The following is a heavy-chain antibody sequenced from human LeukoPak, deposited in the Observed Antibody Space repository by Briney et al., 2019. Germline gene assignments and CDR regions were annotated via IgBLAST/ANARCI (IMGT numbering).Heavy chain of an antibody. CDR2: IYYSGST. J-gene: IGHJ5*02. CDR1: GGSISSSSYY. V-gene: IGHV4-39*07. D-gene: IGHD3/OR15-3a*01. Sequence: SETLSLTCTVSGGSISSSSYYWSWIRQPPGKGLEWIGSIYYSGSTYYNPSLKSRVTISVDTSKNQFSLKLSSVTAADTAVYFCARGTRSRSYNWFDPWGQGTLVTVSS. CDR3: ARGTRSRSYNWFDP.